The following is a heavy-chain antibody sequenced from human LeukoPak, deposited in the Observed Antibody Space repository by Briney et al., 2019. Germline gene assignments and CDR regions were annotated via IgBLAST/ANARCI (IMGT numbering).Heavy chain of an antibody. J-gene: IGHJ6*03. CDR2: IYHSGST. Sequence: PSETLSLTCTVSGYSISSGYYWGWIRQPPGKGLEWIGSIYHSGSTYYNPSLKSRVTISVDTSKNQFSLKLSSVTAADMAVFYCAREGAYYYGSGSNDYYMDVWGKGTTVTVSS. D-gene: IGHD3-10*01. CDR3: AREGAYYYGSGSNDYYMDV. V-gene: IGHV4-38-2*02. CDR1: GYSISSGYY.